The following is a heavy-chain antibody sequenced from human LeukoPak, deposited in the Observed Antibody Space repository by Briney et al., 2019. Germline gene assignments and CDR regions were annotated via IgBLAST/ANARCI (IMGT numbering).Heavy chain of an antibody. J-gene: IGHJ3*02. D-gene: IGHD3-22*01. V-gene: IGHV3-7*01. Sequence: GGSLRLSCAASGFTFSNYWMSWVRQAPGKGLEWVANINQDGSEKYFVDSVKGRFTISRDNAKNSLYLQMNSLRAEDTAVYYCAREIGYGSAFDIWGQGTMVTVSS. CDR3: AREIGYGSAFDI. CDR1: GFTFSNYW. CDR2: INQDGSEK.